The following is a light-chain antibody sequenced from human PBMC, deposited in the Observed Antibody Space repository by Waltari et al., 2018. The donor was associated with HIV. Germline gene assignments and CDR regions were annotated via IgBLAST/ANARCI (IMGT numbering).Light chain of an antibody. J-gene: IGKJ4*01. Sequence: DIVMTQSPDSLAVSLGERATIKCKSSRTILYTSNNQNYLAWCQQKPGQPPKLLIYWASTRQPGVPDRFSGSGSGTDFTLTISSLQAEDVAVYSCQQYFATPPTFGGGTKVEIK. CDR2: WAS. CDR3: QQYFATPPT. V-gene: IGKV4-1*01. CDR1: RTILYTSNNQNY.